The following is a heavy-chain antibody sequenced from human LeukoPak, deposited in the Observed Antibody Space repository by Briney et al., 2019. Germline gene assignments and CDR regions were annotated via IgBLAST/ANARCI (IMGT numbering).Heavy chain of an antibody. Sequence: SETLSLTCTVSGGSVISGSYYWSWIRQPPGKGLEWIGYISYSGSANYNPSLTSRVSISVDTSKNQFSLKLSSVTAADTAMYYCARGGCSGGSCYPPFAYYYYGMDVWGKGTTVTVFS. CDR1: GGSVISGSYY. CDR2: ISYSGSA. J-gene: IGHJ6*04. V-gene: IGHV4-61*01. D-gene: IGHD2-15*01. CDR3: ARGGCSGGSCYPPFAYYYYGMDV.